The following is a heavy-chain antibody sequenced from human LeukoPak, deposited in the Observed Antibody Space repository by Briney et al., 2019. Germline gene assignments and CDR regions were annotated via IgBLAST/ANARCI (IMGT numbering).Heavy chain of an antibody. CDR2: ISTMSNYI. J-gene: IGHJ5*02. CDR1: GFDFSTYA. Sequence: GGSLRLSCAASGFDFSTYAINWVRQAPGKGLEWVSSISTMSNYIFYGDSVKGRFTISRDNAKNSVYLQMNSLRPEDTAVCYCSRDRLGGLDLWGQGTLVTVSS. D-gene: IGHD5-12*01. V-gene: IGHV3-21*01. CDR3: SRDRLGGLDL.